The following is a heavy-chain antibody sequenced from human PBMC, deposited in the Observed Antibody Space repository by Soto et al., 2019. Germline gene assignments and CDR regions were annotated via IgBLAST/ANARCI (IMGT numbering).Heavy chain of an antibody. CDR2: IDWDDDK. V-gene: IGHV2-70*01. D-gene: IGHD3-10*01. CDR1: GFSLSTSGMC. CDR3: ARIRHYYGSGSYLEY. Sequence: SGPTLVNPTQTLTLTCTFSGFSLSTSGMCVSWIRQPPGKALEWLALIDWDDDKYYSTSLKTRLTISKDTSKNQVVLTMTNMDPVDTATYYCARIRHYYGSGSYLEYWDPQTLATISS. J-gene: IGHJ4*02.